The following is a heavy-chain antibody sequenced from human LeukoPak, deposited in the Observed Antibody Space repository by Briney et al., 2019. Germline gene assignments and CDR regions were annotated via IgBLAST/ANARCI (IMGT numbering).Heavy chain of an antibody. D-gene: IGHD2-8*02. V-gene: IGHV4-39*01. Sequence: SQTLSLTCTVSGGSISSGGYYWGWIRQPPGKGLEWIGSIYYSGSTYYNPSLKSRVTISVDTSKNQFSLKLSSVTAADTAVYYCARHGRDIVLWNWFDPWGQGTLVTVSS. CDR2: IYYSGST. CDR1: GGSISSGGYY. CDR3: ARHGRDIVLWNWFDP. J-gene: IGHJ5*02.